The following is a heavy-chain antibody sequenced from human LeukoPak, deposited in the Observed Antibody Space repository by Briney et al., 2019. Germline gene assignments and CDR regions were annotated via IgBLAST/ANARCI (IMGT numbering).Heavy chain of an antibody. CDR3: ARGVRFSALDP. V-gene: IGHV4-59*12. J-gene: IGHJ5*02. D-gene: IGHD3-3*01. CDR1: GGSISSYY. Sequence: SETLSLTCTVSGGSISSYYWSWIRQPPGKGLEWIGYIYYSGSTYYNPSLKSRVTISVDTSKNQFSLKLSSVTAADTAVYYCARGVRFSALDPWGQGTLVTVSS. CDR2: IYYSGST.